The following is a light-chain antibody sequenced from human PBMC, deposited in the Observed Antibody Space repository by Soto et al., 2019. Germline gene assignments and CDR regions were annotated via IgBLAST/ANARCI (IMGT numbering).Light chain of an antibody. J-gene: IGKJ1*01. CDR3: QQYNNWPQT. Sequence: EIGMTQPPAPLYVSPGERDTLSCSASQSVSSNLAWYQQKPGQAPRLLIYGASNRATGIPARFSGSGSGTEFTLTISSLQSEEFAVYYCQQYNNWPQTVGQGTKVEI. V-gene: IGKV3-15*01. CDR1: QSVSSN. CDR2: GAS.